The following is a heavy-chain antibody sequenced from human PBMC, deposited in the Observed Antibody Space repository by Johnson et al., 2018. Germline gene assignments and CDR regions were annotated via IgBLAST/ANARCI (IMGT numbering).Heavy chain of an antibody. Sequence: EVQLVETGGGLVQPGGSLRLSCAASGFTFSYYVMNWVRQAPGKGLEWVSLISNSGDMTYYADSVKGRFTISRDNSKNTLYLQMTSLRAEDTAVYYCARGFSAYDTSASDYWGRGTLVTTSS. CDR1: GFTFSYYV. CDR2: ISNSGDMT. D-gene: IGHD3-22*01. V-gene: IGHV3-23*04. J-gene: IGHJ4*01. CDR3: ARGFSAYDTSASDY.